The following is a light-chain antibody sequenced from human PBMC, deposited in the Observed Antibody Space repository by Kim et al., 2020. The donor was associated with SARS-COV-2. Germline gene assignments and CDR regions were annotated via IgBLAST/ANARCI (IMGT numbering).Light chain of an antibody. CDR1: QSVSGSY. Sequence: LSPGERATLSCRASQSVSGSYLAWYQQKPGQAPRLLIYGASSRATGIPDRFSGSGSGTDFTLTISRLEPEDFAVYYCQQYGSSLYSFGQGTKLEI. J-gene: IGKJ2*03. CDR3: QQYGSSLYS. V-gene: IGKV3-20*01. CDR2: GAS.